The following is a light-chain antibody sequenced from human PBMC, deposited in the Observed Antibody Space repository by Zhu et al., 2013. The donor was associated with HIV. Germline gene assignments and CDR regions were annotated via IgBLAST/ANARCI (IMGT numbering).Light chain of an antibody. CDR1: HSVTSNY. CDR2: GAS. V-gene: IGKV3-20*01. CDR3: QQYDGSSPRT. Sequence: EIVLTQSPGTLSLSPGEGATLSCRASHSVTSNYLAWYQHKPGQAPRLLIYGASTRATGIPDRFSGSGSGTDFILTISRVEVEDFAVYYCQQYDGSSPRTFGQGTKVEIK. J-gene: IGKJ1*01.